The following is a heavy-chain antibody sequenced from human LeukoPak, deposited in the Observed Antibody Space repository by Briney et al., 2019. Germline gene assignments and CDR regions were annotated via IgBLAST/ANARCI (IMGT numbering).Heavy chain of an antibody. CDR3: ARSEQFPYYMDV. CDR1: AYTFTGYY. D-gene: IGHD6-19*01. Sequence: ASVKVCCKASAYTFTGYYMHWVRQAPGQGLEWMGWIYPNSGGTNYAQTYHGRVTMTRDTSISTAYMELSRLRSDDTAVYYCARSEQFPYYMDVWGKGTTVTVSS. CDR2: IYPNSGGT. V-gene: IGHV1-2*02. J-gene: IGHJ6*03.